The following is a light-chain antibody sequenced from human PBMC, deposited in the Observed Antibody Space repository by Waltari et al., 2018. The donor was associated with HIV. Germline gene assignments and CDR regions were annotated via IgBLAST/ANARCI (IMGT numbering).Light chain of an antibody. CDR3: QQHHNYPLT. CDR2: VAS. V-gene: IGKV1-9*01. CDR1: QGISSH. J-gene: IGKJ3*01. Sequence: DIQLTQSPSFLSASVGDRVIITCRASQGISSHLAWYQQKPGKAPKLLIYVASILESGVPSRFSGSGSGTEFTLTINSLQPEDFATYYCQQHHNYPLTFGPGTKVDIK.